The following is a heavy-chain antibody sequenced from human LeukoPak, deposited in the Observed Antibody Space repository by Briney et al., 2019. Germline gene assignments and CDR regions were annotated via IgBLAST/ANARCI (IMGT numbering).Heavy chain of an antibody. V-gene: IGHV4-38-2*02. J-gene: IGHJ3*02. Sequence: SETLSLTCTVSGYSISSGYYWGWIRQPPGKGLEWIGSIYHSGSTYYNPSLKSRVTISVDTSKNQFSLKLSSVTAADTAVYYCARDGYDSSGYYRHDAFDTWGQGTMVTVSS. D-gene: IGHD3-22*01. CDR1: GYSISSGYY. CDR2: IYHSGST. CDR3: ARDGYDSSGYYRHDAFDT.